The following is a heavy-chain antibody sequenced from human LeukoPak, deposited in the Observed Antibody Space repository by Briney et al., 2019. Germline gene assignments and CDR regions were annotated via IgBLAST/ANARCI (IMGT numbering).Heavy chain of an antibody. Sequence: GASVKVSCKASGYTFTCYGISWVRQAPGQGLEWMGWISAYNGNTNYAQKLQGRVTMTTDTSTSTAYMELRSLRSDDTAIYFCARDLGDDLTTVTSGNWFDPWGQGTLVTVSS. D-gene: IGHD4-17*01. V-gene: IGHV1-18*01. CDR1: GYTFTCYG. CDR3: ARDLGDDLTTVTSGNWFDP. J-gene: IGHJ5*02. CDR2: ISAYNGNT.